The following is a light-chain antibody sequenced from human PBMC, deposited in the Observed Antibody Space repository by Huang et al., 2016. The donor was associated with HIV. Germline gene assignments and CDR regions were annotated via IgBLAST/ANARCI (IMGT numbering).Light chain of an antibody. CDR2: DAS. J-gene: IGKJ4*01. CDR3: QQYGNLPLT. Sequence: DIQMTQSPSSLSASVGDRVTITCQASQDIRNYLNWYQQKPGRAPKLLIYDASNLETGVPSRFSGSGSGTDFSFTISSPQPEDIATYYCQQYGNLPLTFGGGTKVEIK. V-gene: IGKV1-33*01. CDR1: QDIRNY.